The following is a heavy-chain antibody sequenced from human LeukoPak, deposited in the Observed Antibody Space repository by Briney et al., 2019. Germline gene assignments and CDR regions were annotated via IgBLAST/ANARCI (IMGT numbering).Heavy chain of an antibody. Sequence: SGGSLRLSCAASGFTFSNAWMSWVRQAPGKGLEWVGRIKSKTDGGTTDYAAPVKGRFTISRDDSKNTLYLQMNSLKTEDTAVYYCTTAQLFCSSTSCWVYWGQGTLVTVSS. CDR1: GFTFSNAW. CDR3: TTAQLFCSSTSCWVY. J-gene: IGHJ4*02. D-gene: IGHD2-2*01. V-gene: IGHV3-15*01. CDR2: IKSKTDGGTT.